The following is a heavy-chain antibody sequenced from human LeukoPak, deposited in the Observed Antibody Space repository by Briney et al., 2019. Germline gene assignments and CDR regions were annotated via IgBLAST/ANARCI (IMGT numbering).Heavy chain of an antibody. D-gene: IGHD4-17*01. CDR2: ISSSSYI. Sequence: GGSLRLSCAASGFTFSSYSMNWVRQAPGKGLEWVSSISSSSYIYYADSVKGRFTISRDNAKNSLDLQMNSLRAEDTAVYYCARLYGDSFDYWGQGTLVTVSS. V-gene: IGHV3-21*01. J-gene: IGHJ4*02. CDR1: GFTFSSYS. CDR3: ARLYGDSFDY.